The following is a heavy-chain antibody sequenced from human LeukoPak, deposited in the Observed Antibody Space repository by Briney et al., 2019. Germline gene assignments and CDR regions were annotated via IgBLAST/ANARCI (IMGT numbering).Heavy chain of an antibody. Sequence: SETLSLTCTVSGGSISSSSYYWGWIRQPPGKGLEWVGSIYYSGSTYYNPSLKSRVTISVDTSKNQFSRKLSSVTAADTAVYYCARQEGDYYDSSGYYHSFDYWGQGTLVTVSS. J-gene: IGHJ4*02. CDR3: ARQEGDYYDSSGYYHSFDY. CDR2: IYYSGST. D-gene: IGHD3-22*01. CDR1: GGSISSSSYY. V-gene: IGHV4-39*01.